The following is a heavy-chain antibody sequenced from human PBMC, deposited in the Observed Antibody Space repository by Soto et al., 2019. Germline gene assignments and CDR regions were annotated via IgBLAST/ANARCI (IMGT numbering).Heavy chain of an antibody. CDR1: GGSFSGYY. J-gene: IGHJ4*02. CDR3: VYGDSYSFDY. CDR2: INHSGST. D-gene: IGHD4-17*01. Sequence: QVQLQQWGAGLLKPSETLSLTCAVYGGSFSGYYWSWIRQPPGKGLEWIGEINHSGSTNYNPSLKSRVTISVDTSKNQLSLKLSSVTAADTAVYYCVYGDSYSFDYWGQGTLVTVSS. V-gene: IGHV4-34*01.